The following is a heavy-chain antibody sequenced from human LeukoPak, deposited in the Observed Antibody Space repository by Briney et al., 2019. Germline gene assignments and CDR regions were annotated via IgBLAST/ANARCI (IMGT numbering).Heavy chain of an antibody. D-gene: IGHD2-8*01. J-gene: IGHJ4*02. CDR2: VSGGGAYT. V-gene: IGHV3-23*01. CDR1: GFIFSSFA. CDR3: AKRITVSAGYYLDS. Sequence: GGSLRLSCVGSGFIFSSFAMSWVRQAPGKGLEWVSTVSGGGAYTYYADSVKGRFTVSRDDSKRMHFLQMNSLRPEDTALYFCAKRITVSAGYYLDSWGQGTLVTVSS.